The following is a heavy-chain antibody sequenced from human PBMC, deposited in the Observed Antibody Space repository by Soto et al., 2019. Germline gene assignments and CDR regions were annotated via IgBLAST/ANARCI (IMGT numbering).Heavy chain of an antibody. CDR1: GGSFSGYY. CDR2: INHSGST. CDR3: ARGGPAAPEEDLEM. D-gene: IGHD2-2*01. Sequence: PSETLSLTCAVYGGSFSGYYWSWIRQPPGKGLEWIGEINHSGSTNYNPSLKSRVTISVDTSKNQFSLKLSSVTAADTAVYYCARGGPAAPEEDLEMWGQGTMVTVSS. J-gene: IGHJ3*02. V-gene: IGHV4-34*01.